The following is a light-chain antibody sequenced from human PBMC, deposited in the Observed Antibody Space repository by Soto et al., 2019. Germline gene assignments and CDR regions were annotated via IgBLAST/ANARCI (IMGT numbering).Light chain of an antibody. CDR2: DVS. CDR1: SSDVGGYNY. Sequence: QSALTQPPSASGSPGQSVTISCTGTSSDVGGYNYVSWYQHHPGKVPQLMIYDVSNQPSGVSNRFSGSKSGNTASLTISGLQAKDEADYYCYSYTSSNTYVFGTGTKVTV. CDR3: YSYTSSNTYV. J-gene: IGLJ1*01. V-gene: IGLV2-14*03.